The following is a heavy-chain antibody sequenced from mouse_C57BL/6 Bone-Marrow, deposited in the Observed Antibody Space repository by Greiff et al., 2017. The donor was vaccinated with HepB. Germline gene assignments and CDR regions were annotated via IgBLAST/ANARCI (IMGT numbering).Heavy chain of an antibody. CDR2: INYDGSST. D-gene: IGHD1-1*01. J-gene: IGHJ4*01. Sequence: EVKLQESEGGLVQPGSSMKLSCTASGFTFSDYYMAWVRQVPEKGLEWVANINYDGSSTYYLDSLKSRFIISRDNAKNILYLQMSSLKSEDTATYYCARDAHRYYYGSSYHYAMDYWGQGTSVTVSS. CDR3: ARDAHRYYYGSSYHYAMDY. V-gene: IGHV5-16*01. CDR1: GFTFSDYY.